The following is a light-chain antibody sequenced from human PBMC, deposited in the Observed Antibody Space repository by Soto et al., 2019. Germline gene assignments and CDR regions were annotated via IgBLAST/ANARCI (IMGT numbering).Light chain of an antibody. CDR2: AAS. CDR1: QIISSY. CDR3: QQYNNWPIT. V-gene: IGKV1-39*01. J-gene: IGKJ5*01. Sequence: DIQMTQSPSSLSASVGDRVTITCRASQIISSYLNWYQQKPGKAPKLLIYAASSLQSGVPSRFSGSGSGTEFTLTISSLQSEDFAVYYCQQYNNWPITFGQGTRLEI.